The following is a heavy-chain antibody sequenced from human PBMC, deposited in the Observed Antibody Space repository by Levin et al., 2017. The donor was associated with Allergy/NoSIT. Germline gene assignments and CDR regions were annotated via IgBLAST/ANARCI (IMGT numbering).Heavy chain of an antibody. CDR1: GGSFSGYY. V-gene: IGHV4-34*01. J-gene: IGHJ6*02. D-gene: IGHD1-26*01. CDR3: ARGRGSYSDHYYYYYYGMDV. Sequence: SQTLSLTCAVYGGSFSGYYWSWIRQPPGKGLEWIGEINHSGSTNYNPSLKSRVTISVDTSKNQFSLKLSSVTAADTAVYYCARGRGSYSDHYYYYYYGMDVWGQGTTVTVSS. CDR2: INHSGST.